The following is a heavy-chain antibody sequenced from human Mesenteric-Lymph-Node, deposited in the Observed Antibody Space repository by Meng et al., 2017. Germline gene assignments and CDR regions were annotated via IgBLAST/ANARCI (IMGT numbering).Heavy chain of an antibody. CDR2: INPSGGST. D-gene: IGHD4-11*01. Sequence: ASVKVSCKASGYTFTSYYMHWVRQAPGQGLEWMGIINPSGGSTSYAQKFQGRVTMTRNTSISTAYMELSSLRSEDTAVYYCAREASKATRRYYYYGMDVWGQGTTVTVSS. CDR3: AREASKATRRYYYYGMDV. CDR1: GYTFTSYY. J-gene: IGHJ6*02. V-gene: IGHV1-46*01.